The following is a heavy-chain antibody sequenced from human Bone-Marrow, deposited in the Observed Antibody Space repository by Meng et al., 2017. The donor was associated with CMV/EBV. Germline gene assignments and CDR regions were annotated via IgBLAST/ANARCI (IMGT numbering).Heavy chain of an antibody. J-gene: IGHJ4*02. CDR2: IYYSGST. CDR1: GGSISSSSYY. V-gene: IGHV4-39*02. CDR3: ARDQDYGDIPDFDY. D-gene: IGHD4-17*01. Sequence: SETLSLTCTVSGGSISSSSYYWGWIRQPPGKGLEWIGSIYYSGSTYYNPSLKSRVTISVDTSKNQFSLKLSSVTAADTAVYYCARDQDYGDIPDFDYWGQGTLVTVSS.